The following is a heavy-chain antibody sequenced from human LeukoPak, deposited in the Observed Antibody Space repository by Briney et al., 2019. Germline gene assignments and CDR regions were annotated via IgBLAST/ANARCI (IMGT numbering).Heavy chain of an antibody. CDR2: IRHDGNAK. D-gene: IGHD2-15*01. J-gene: IGHJ4*02. Sequence: GGFLRLFCAASGFAFSDFWMSWVRQAPGKGLEWVANIRHDGNAKNYVPSVRGRFTISRDNAKNSLYLQMNSLTVEDTAVYYCATSHDSAGNDWGQGTLVTVSS. CDR1: GFAFSDFW. V-gene: IGHV3-7*01. CDR3: ATSHDSAGND.